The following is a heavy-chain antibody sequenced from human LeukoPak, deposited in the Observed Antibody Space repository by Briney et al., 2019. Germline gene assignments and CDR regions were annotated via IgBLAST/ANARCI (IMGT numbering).Heavy chain of an antibody. CDR3: ARDEASVIAAAGRRVDWFDP. V-gene: IGHV1-69*04. D-gene: IGHD6-13*01. Sequence: ASVKVSCKASGGTFSSYAISWVRQAPGQGLEWMGRIIPILGIANYAQKFQGRVTITAGKSTSTAYMELSSLRSEDTAVYYCARDEASVIAAAGRRVDWFDPWGQGTLVTVSS. J-gene: IGHJ5*02. CDR1: GGTFSSYA. CDR2: IIPILGIA.